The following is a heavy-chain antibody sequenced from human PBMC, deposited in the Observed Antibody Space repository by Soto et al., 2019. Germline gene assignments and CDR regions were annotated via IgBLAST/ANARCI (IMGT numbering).Heavy chain of an antibody. CDR3: ARRHLAVAVSPWFDT. D-gene: IGHD6-19*01. CDR1: GLSITDSEMG. Sequence: QVTLKASGPVLVKPTETLTLRCTVSGLSITDSEMGVSWIRQPPGQPLEWLAHIDSSGEKSYRTFLKSRLASAKDTSKSKIVLTMTNMDPADTATYYCARRHLAVAVSPWFDTWGQGIPVTVSS. V-gene: IGHV2-26*01. CDR2: IDSSGEK. J-gene: IGHJ5*02.